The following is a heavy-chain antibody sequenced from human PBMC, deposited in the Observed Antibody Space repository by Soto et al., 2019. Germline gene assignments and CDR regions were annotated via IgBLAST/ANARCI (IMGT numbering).Heavy chain of an antibody. D-gene: IGHD4-17*01. CDR3: ASFTVTGAFDI. CDR1: GGSISSGGYS. J-gene: IGHJ3*02. Sequence: QLQLQESGSGLVKPSQTLSLTCAVSGGSISSGGYSWSWIRQPPGKGLEWIGYIYHSGSTYYNPSLKSRVTISVDRSKNQCSLKLSSVTAADTAVYYCASFTVTGAFDIWGQGTMVTVSS. CDR2: IYHSGST. V-gene: IGHV4-30-2*01.